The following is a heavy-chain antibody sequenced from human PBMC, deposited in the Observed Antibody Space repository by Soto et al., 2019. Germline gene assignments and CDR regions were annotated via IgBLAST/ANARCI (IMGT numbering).Heavy chain of an antibody. D-gene: IGHD2-21*01. J-gene: IGHJ4*02. CDR1: ESTLSNVW. V-gene: IGHV3-15*01. CDR3: TTDPIRDY. Sequence: GGSLRLSCAPSESTLSNVWMSWVRQAPGKGLEWVGRVKREIDGATTDYAAPVKGRFTISRDDAKNTVYLQMNSLRTEDTAVYYCTTDPIRDYWGLGTLVTVSS. CDR2: VKREIDGATT.